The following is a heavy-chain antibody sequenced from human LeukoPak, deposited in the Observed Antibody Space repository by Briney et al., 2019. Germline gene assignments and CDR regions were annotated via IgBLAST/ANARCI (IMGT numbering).Heavy chain of an antibody. D-gene: IGHD2-8*01. CDR3: AKPRCTVIHPFRANGDYFDY. CDR1: GFTFSSYA. V-gene: IGHV3-23*01. J-gene: IGHJ4*02. Sequence: GGSLRLSCAASGFTFSSYAMSWVRQAPGKGLEWVSAISGSGGSTYYADSVKGRFTISRDNSKNTLYLQMNSLRAEDTAVYYCAKPRCTVIHPFRANGDYFDYWGQGTLVTVSS. CDR2: ISGSGGST.